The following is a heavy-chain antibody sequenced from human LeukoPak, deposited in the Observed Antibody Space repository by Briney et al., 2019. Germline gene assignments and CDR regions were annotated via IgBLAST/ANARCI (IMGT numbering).Heavy chain of an antibody. CDR2: INSDGSST. Sequence: GGSLRLSCAASGFNFGSYSMTWVRQAPGKGLVWVSRINSDGSSTIYADSVKGRFTISRDNAKNTLYLQMNSLRAEDTAVYYCARDPSYYDSSGYYAFLDYWGQGTLVTVSS. J-gene: IGHJ4*02. CDR1: GFNFGSYS. V-gene: IGHV3-74*01. D-gene: IGHD3-22*01. CDR3: ARDPSYYDSSGYYAFLDY.